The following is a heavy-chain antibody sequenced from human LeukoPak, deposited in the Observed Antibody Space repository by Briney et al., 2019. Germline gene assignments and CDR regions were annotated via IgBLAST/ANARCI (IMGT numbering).Heavy chain of an antibody. V-gene: IGHV1-69*13. J-gene: IGHJ6*02. CDR3: ARDVGPMVRGVTDYYYGMDV. CDR2: IITIFGTA. CDR1: GGTFSSYA. Sequence: APVKVSCKASGGTFSSYAISWVRQAPGQGLEWMGGIITIFGTANYAQKFQGRVTITADESTSTAYMELSSLRSEDTAVYYCARDVGPMVRGVTDYYYGMDVWGQGTTVT. D-gene: IGHD3-10*01.